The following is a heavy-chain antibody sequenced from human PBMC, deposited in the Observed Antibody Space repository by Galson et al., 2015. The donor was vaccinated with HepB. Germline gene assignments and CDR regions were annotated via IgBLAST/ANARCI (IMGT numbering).Heavy chain of an antibody. J-gene: IGHJ6*03. V-gene: IGHV1-3*01. Sequence: SVKVSCKASGYTFTSYAMHWVRQAPGQRLEWMGWINAGNGNTKYSQKFQGRVTITRDTSASTAYMELSSLRSEDTAVYYCASGGYCSSTSCPWPVPGDYYYYMDVWGKGTTVTVSS. D-gene: IGHD2-2*01. CDR1: GYTFTSYA. CDR3: ASGGYCSSTSCPWPVPGDYYYYMDV. CDR2: INAGNGNT.